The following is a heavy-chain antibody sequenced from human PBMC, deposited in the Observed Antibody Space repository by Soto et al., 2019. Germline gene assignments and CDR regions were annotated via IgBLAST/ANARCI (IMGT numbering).Heavy chain of an antibody. CDR2: ISTYNGNT. D-gene: IGHD3-10*01. V-gene: IGHV1-18*01. CDR3: ARGGVKVRGVIITGDAFDI. J-gene: IGHJ3*02. Sequence: ASVKVSCKASGYTFTSYGISWVRQAPEQGLEWMGWISTYNGNTNYAQKLQGRVTMTTDTSTSTAYMELRSLRSDDTAVYYCARGGVKVRGVIITGDAFDIWGQGTMVTVSS. CDR1: GYTFTSYG.